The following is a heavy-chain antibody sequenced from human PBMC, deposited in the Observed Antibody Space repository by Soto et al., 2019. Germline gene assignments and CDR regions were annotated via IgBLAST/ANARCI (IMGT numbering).Heavy chain of an antibody. CDR2: LSHSGRT. CDR3: GRGDFPAVVDY. J-gene: IGHJ4*02. CDR1: GSFISSGAFY. D-gene: IGHD6-6*01. V-gene: IGHV4-39*01. Sequence: PSETVSLTCSVSGSFISSGAFYWGWFRQPPGKGLEWIGSLSHSGRTFYNASLRSRVEISVETLQFSLRLNSVSAADTAIYYCGRGDFPAVVDYWVRGSLVTVSS.